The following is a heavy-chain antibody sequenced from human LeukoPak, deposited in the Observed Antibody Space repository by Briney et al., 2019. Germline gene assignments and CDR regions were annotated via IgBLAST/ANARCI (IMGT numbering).Heavy chain of an antibody. Sequence: SETLSLTCTVSGGSISSYYWSWIGQPPGKGLEWIGYIYYSGSTNYNPSLKSRVTISVDTSKNQFSLKLSSVTAADTAVYYCARDLKGYGMDVWGQGTTVTVSS. CDR3: ARDLKGYGMDV. J-gene: IGHJ6*02. V-gene: IGHV4-59*01. CDR1: GGSISSYY. CDR2: IYYSGST.